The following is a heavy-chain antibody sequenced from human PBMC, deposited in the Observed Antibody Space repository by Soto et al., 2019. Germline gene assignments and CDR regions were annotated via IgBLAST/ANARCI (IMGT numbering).Heavy chain of an antibody. CDR3: ARDSDYDIRF. CDR2: ISSSGSTL. CDR1: GFTFSDYY. D-gene: IGHD3-9*01. V-gene: IGHV3-11*01. J-gene: IGHJ4*02. Sequence: GGALRLSCAASGFTFSDYYMSWIRQAPGKGLEWVSYISSSGSTLYYADSVRGRFTISRDNAKNSLYLQMNSLRAEDTAVYYCARDSDYDIRFWGQGTLVTVSS.